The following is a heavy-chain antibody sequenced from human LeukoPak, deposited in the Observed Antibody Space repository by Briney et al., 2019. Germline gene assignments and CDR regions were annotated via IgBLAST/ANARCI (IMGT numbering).Heavy chain of an antibody. CDR1: GGTFSSYA. V-gene: IGHV1-69*05. Sequence: GASVKVSCKASGGTFSSYAISWVRQAPGQGLEWMGGIIPIFGTANYAQKFQGRVTITTDESTSTAYMELSSLRSEDTAVYYCARDSGYDYRHFDYWGQGTLVTVSS. CDR3: ARDSGYDYRHFDY. J-gene: IGHJ4*02. D-gene: IGHD5-12*01. CDR2: IIPIFGTA.